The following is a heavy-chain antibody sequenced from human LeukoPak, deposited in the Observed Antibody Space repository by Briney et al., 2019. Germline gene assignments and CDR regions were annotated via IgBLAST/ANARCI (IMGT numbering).Heavy chain of an antibody. J-gene: IGHJ4*02. Sequence: GGSLRLSCTASGFTLTNNWMHWVRQVPGKGLEWVSRVNTYGTNTNYADSVRGRFTISRDNAKNTLYLQMNSLRAEDTAVYYCAKDPGTKDYGYWGQGTLVTVSS. CDR3: AKDPGTKDYGY. CDR2: VNTYGTNT. V-gene: IGHV3-74*01. CDR1: GFTLTNNW. D-gene: IGHD4-17*01.